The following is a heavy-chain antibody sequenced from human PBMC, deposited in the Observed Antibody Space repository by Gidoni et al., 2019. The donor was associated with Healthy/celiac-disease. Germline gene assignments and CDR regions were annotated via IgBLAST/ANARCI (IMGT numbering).Heavy chain of an antibody. J-gene: IGHJ4*02. CDR2: IYTSGST. V-gene: IGHV4-61*02. D-gene: IGHD1-26*01. CDR3: ASARIVGATLDY. Sequence: QVQLQESGPGLVKPSQTTSLTCPVSGGSISSGSYYWSWIRQPAGKGLEWIGRIYTSGSTNYNPSLKSRVTISVDTSKNQFSLKLSSVTAADTAVYYCASARIVGATLDYWGQGTLVTVSS. CDR1: GGSISSGSYY.